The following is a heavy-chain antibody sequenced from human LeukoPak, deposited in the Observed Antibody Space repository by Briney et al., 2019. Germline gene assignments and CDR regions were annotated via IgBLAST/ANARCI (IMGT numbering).Heavy chain of an antibody. CDR3: ASYSSGWYEDL. CDR1: GGSISSSSYY. J-gene: IGHJ5*02. D-gene: IGHD6-19*01. Sequence: PSETLSLTCTVSGGSISSSSYYWGWIRQPPGKGLEWIGSIYYSGGTYYNPSLKSRVTISVDTSKNQFSLKLSSVTAADTAVYYCASYSSGWYEDLWGQGTLVTVSS. CDR2: IYYSGGT. V-gene: IGHV4-39*01.